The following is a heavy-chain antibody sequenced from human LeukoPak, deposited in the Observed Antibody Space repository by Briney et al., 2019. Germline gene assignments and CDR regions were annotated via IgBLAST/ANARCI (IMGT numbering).Heavy chain of an antibody. V-gene: IGHV3-48*03. CDR1: GFSFSSYE. CDR2: ISASGTLT. J-gene: IGHJ6*04. D-gene: IGHD6-25*01. CDR3: ARDGTPIYSSGWVYMDV. Sequence: GGSLRLSCAASGFSFSSYEMNWVRQAPGKGLEWISYISASGTLTHYADSVEGRFTISRDNAKNSLYLQMNSLRGEDTAVYYCARDGTPIYSSGWVYMDVWGKGTAVTISS.